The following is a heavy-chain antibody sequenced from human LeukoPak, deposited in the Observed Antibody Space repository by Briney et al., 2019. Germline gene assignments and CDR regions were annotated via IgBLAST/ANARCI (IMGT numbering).Heavy chain of an antibody. CDR3: ATTRPYGTTWAGAFED. J-gene: IGHJ4*01. CDR1: GFTFSNYA. CDR2: VTSRGGT. D-gene: IGHD6-19*01. Sequence: GGSLRLSCAASGFTFSNYAMNWVRQAPGKGLEWVSTVTSRGGTDYTDSVKGRFIISRDNSKNTLLLQMNSLRAEDTAVYYCATTRPYGTTWAGAFEDWGQGTPVTVSS. V-gene: IGHV3-23*01.